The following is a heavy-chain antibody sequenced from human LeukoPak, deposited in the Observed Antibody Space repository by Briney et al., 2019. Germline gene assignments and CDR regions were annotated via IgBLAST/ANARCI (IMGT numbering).Heavy chain of an antibody. J-gene: IGHJ6*02. CDR1: GFTFSSYG. V-gene: IGHV3-30*18. D-gene: IGHD3-10*01. Sequence: GGSLRLSCAASGFTFSSYGMHWVRQAPGKGLEWVAVISYDGSNKYYADSVKGRFTISRDYSKNTLYLQMNSLRAEDTAVYYCAKDLVPYYYYYGMDVWGQGTTVTVSS. CDR3: AKDLVPYYYYYGMDV. CDR2: ISYDGSNK.